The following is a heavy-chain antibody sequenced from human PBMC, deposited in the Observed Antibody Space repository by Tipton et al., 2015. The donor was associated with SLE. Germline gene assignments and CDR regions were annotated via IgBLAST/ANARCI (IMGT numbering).Heavy chain of an antibody. D-gene: IGHD6-13*01. CDR3: ARDSGGAAAGFPFDY. J-gene: IGHJ4*02. CDR1: GFTFSSYG. Sequence: SLRLSCAASGFTFSSYGMHWVRQAPGKGLEWVAVIWYDGSNKYYADSVKGRFTISRDNSKNTLYLQMNSLRAEDTAVYYCARDSGGAAAGFPFDYWGQGTLVTVSS. CDR2: IWYDGSNK. V-gene: IGHV3-33*01.